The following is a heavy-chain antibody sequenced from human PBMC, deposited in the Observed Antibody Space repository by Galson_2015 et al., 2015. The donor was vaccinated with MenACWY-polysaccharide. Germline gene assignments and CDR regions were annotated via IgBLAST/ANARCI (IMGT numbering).Heavy chain of an antibody. V-gene: IGHV3-48*01. CDR3: ARDGSARIVGVFDY. Sequence: SLRLSCAASGFTFSSYRMNWVRQAPGKGLEWVSYISSSSSTIYYADSVKGRFTISRDNAKNSLYLQMNSLRAEDTAVYDCARDGSARIVGVFDYWGQGTLVPVSS. CDR2: ISSSSSTI. CDR1: GFTFSSYR. J-gene: IGHJ4*02. D-gene: IGHD3-22*01.